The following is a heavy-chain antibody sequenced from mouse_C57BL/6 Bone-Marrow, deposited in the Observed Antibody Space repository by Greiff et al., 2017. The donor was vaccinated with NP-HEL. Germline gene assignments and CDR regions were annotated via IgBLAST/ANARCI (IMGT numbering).Heavy chain of an antibody. CDR1: GYTFTDYN. V-gene: IGHV1-22*01. Sequence: VQLQQSGPELVKPGASVKMSCKASGYTFTDYNMHWVKQSHGKSLEWIGYINPNNGGTSYNQKFKGKATLTVNKSSSTAYMELRSLTSEDSAVYYCARWGLGRNWFAYWGQGTLVTVSA. CDR2: INPNNGGT. D-gene: IGHD4-1*01. J-gene: IGHJ3*01. CDR3: ARWGLGRNWFAY.